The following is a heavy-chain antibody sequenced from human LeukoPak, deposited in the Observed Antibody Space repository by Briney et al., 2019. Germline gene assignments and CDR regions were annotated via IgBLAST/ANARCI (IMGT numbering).Heavy chain of an antibody. CDR3: AKTNLYYDSSGYYSNYFDY. D-gene: IGHD3-22*01. CDR1: GFTFSSYA. J-gene: IGHJ4*02. CDR2: IIGSRGRT. V-gene: IGHV3-23*01. Sequence: GGSLRLSCAASGFTFSSYAMSWVRQPPGKGLDWVSTIIGSRGRTYYADFVKGRFTISRDNSKNTLYLQMNSLRAEDTAVYYCAKTNLYYDSSGYYSNYFDYWGQGTLVTVSS.